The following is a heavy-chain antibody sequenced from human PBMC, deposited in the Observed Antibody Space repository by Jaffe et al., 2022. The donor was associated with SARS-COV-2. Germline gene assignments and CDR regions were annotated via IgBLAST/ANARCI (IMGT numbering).Heavy chain of an antibody. D-gene: IGHD3-22*01. J-gene: IGHJ4*02. V-gene: IGHV3-30*13. CDR3: ARDRHYDDNGSTVIDF. CDR1: GFSLNTYG. CDR2: MSPDGTAS. Sequence: QVQLAESGGGVVQPGRSLRLSCTVSGFSLNTYGMHWVRQSPGKGLEWVAVMSPDGTASYYADPVKGRFTISRDSSKNRIYLQMHSLTAADTSVYYCARDRHYDDNGSTVIDFWGQGTLVSVSS.